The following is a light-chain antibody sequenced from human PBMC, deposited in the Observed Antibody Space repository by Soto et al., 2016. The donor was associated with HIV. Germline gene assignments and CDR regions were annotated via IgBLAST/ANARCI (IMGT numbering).Light chain of an antibody. V-gene: IGKV1-5*03. CDR3: QQYKSYWT. CDR1: ESVSSW. CDR2: KAS. Sequence: DIQMTQFPSTLSASVGDRLTITCRASESVSSWLAWYQQKPGKAPKLLIYKASNLESGVPSRFSGSGSGTEFTLTITSVQPDDFAIYYCQQYKSYWTFGQGTKVEVK. J-gene: IGKJ1*01.